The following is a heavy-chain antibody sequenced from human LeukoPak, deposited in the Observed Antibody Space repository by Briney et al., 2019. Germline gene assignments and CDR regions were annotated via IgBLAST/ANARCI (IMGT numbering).Heavy chain of an antibody. CDR2: IIPILGIA. CDR3: ARDRLPATVTPFFDY. J-gene: IGHJ4*02. V-gene: IGHV1-69*04. CDR1: GGTFISYA. Sequence: SVKVSCKASGGTFISYAISWVRQAPGQGLEWMGRIIPILGIANYAQKFQGRVTITADKSTSTAYMELSSLRSEDTAVYYCARDRLPATVTPFFDYWGQGTLVTVSS. D-gene: IGHD4-11*01.